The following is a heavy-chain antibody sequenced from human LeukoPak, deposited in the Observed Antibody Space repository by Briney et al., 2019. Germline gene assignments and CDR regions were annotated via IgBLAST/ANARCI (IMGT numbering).Heavy chain of an antibody. CDR2: INHSGST. J-gene: IGHJ4*02. D-gene: IGHD3-16*01. Sequence: PSETLSLTCAVYGGSFSGYYWSWIRQPPGKGLEWIGEINHSGSTNYNPSLKSRVTISVDTSKNQFSLKLSSMTAADTAVYYCAGLMGGRYYFDYWGQGTLVTVSS. V-gene: IGHV4-34*01. CDR3: AGLMGGRYYFDY. CDR1: GGSFSGYY.